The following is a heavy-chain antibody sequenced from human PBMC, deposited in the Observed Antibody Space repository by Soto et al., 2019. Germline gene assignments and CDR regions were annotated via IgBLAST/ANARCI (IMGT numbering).Heavy chain of an antibody. J-gene: IGHJ2*01. Sequence: QVQLQESGPGLVKPSETLSLTCTVSVSGGSVSTGVHYWSWIRQPPGKGLERIGYIYYSGSTNYNLSLMSRITISVDTSKNQFSLNLTSVTAADTAVYYRARGYYTSWYWFDRWGRGTLVTVSS. CDR1: GGSVSTGVHY. V-gene: IGHV4-61*08. CDR2: IYYSGST. D-gene: IGHD6-13*01. CDR3: ARGYYTSWYWFDR.